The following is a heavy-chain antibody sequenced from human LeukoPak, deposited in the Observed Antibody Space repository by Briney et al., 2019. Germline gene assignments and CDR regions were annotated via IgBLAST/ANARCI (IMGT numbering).Heavy chain of an antibody. CDR3: AKDSGGYYKGYYYYMDV. J-gene: IGHJ6*03. V-gene: IGHV3-9*01. CDR1: GFTFDDYA. CDR2: ISWNSGSI. D-gene: IGHD3-10*01. Sequence: PGGSLRLSCAASGFTFDDYAMHWVRQAPGKGLEWVSGISWNSGSIGYADSVKGRFTISRDNAKNSLYLQMNSLRAEDTALYYCAKDSGGYYKGYYYYMDVWGKGTTVTISS.